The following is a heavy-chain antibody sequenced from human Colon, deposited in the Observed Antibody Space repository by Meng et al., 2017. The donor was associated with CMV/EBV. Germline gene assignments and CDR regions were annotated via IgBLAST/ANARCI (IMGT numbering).Heavy chain of an antibody. CDR1: GFTFSSYS. D-gene: IGHD3-22*01. CDR2: ISSSSSYI. CDR3: AREGLNDYYDSSGYYAY. J-gene: IGHJ4*02. Sequence: GGSLRLSCAASGFTFSSYSMNWVRQAPGKGLEWVSSISSSSSYIYYADSVKGRFTISRDNAKNSLYLQMNSLRAEDTAVYYCAREGLNDYYDSSGYYAYWGQGTLVTVSS. V-gene: IGHV3-21*01.